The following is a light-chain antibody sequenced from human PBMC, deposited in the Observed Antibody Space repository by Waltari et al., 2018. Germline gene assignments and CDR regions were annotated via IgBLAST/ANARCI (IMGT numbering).Light chain of an antibody. V-gene: IGLV2-14*03. Sequence: SALTQPASVSGSPGQSTTTSCTGTSNDIGDYNYVPWYQQHPGKVPKLMIYDVVGRPSGVSDRFSGSKSGNTASLTISGLQTEDEADYYCSSYTSTSTFVFGSGTKVTVL. CDR3: SSYTSTSTFV. CDR2: DVV. J-gene: IGLJ1*01. CDR1: SNDIGDYNY.